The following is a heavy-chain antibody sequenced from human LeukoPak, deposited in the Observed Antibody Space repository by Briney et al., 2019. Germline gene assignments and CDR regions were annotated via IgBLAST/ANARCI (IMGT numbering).Heavy chain of an antibody. V-gene: IGHV4-34*01. CDR3: ARGSVWCGLDY. J-gene: IGHJ4*02. CDR2: INHSGST. CDR1: AGSFINYY. Sequence: PSETLSLNCAVYAGSFINYYWNWLRQPPGKGLEWIGEINHSGSTNYNPSLKSRVTISVDTSKNQFSLKLSSVTAADTAVYYCARGSVWCGLDYWGQGTLVTVSS. D-gene: IGHD6-19*01.